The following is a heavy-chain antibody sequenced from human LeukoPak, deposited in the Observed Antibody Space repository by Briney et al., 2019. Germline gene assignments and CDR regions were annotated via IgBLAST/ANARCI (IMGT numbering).Heavy chain of an antibody. Sequence: GGSLRLSCAASGFTFSSYSMNWVRHAPGKGLEWVSYISSSSSTIYYAHSVKGRFTISRDNAKNSLYLQINSLRAEDTAVYYCAREYYDILTGYSTPSDWFDPWGQGTLVTVSS. J-gene: IGHJ5*02. CDR1: GFTFSSYS. V-gene: IGHV3-48*01. CDR3: AREYYDILTGYSTPSDWFDP. D-gene: IGHD3-9*01. CDR2: ISSSSSTI.